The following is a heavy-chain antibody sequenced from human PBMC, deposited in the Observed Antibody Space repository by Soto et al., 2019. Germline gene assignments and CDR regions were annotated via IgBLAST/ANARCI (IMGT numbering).Heavy chain of an antibody. D-gene: IGHD6-13*01. Sequence: QVQLVESGGGVVQPGRSLRLSCAASGFTFSSNGMHWVRQAPGKGLEWVAVISYEGSNKYYADSVKGRFTISRDNSKNTLYLQMNSLRAEDTAVYYCARLTSVYSSSWYYVMDVWGQGTTVTVSS. CDR2: ISYEGSNK. V-gene: IGHV3-30*03. CDR3: ARLTSVYSSSWYYVMDV. CDR1: GFTFSSNG. J-gene: IGHJ6*02.